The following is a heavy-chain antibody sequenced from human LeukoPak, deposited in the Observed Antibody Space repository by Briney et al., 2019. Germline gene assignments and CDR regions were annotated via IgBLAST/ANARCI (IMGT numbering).Heavy chain of an antibody. CDR3: AKVRPMYGDYSRSLHY. J-gene: IGHJ4*02. CDR1: GFTFSSYS. D-gene: IGHD4-17*01. Sequence: GGSLRLSCAASGFTFSSYSMNWVRQAPGKGLEWVSAVSGSGGSTDYADSVKGRFTISRDNSMSTLYLQMNGLRAEDTAIYYCAKVRPMYGDYSRSLHYWGQGTLVTVSS. V-gene: IGHV3-23*01. CDR2: VSGSGGST.